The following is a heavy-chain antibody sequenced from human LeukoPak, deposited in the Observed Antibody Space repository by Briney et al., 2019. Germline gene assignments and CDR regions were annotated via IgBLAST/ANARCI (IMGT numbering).Heavy chain of an antibody. CDR2: ISYSGLT. Sequence: SETLSLTCTVCGGSISGRSYFWGWIRQSPAKGLEWIGSISYSGLTHYNPSLKSRVTMSVNTSRNQVSLNLDSVTAANTAVYYCARDSYCSTTSCHLDYWGQGILVTVSA. CDR3: ARDSYCSTTSCHLDY. J-gene: IGHJ4*02. V-gene: IGHV4-39*07. D-gene: IGHD2-2*01. CDR1: GGSISGRSYF.